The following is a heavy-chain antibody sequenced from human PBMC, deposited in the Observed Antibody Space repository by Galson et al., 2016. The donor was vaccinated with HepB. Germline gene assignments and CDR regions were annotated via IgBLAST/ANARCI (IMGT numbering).Heavy chain of an antibody. D-gene: IGHD3-22*01. CDR3: ARGRRVVITSALGWFDP. CDR2: INPNSGDT. CDR1: GYTFTGYF. J-gene: IGHJ5*02. Sequence: SVKVSCKASGYTFTGYFIHWVRQAPGQGLEWTGWINPNSGDTNYAQKFQGRVAMARDTSITTAYMELSGLRPDDTAVYYCARGRRVVITSALGWFDPWGQGTLVTVSS. V-gene: IGHV1-2*02.